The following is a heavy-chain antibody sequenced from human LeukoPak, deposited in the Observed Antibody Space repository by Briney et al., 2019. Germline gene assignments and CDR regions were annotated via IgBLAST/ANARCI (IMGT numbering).Heavy chain of an antibody. Sequence: ASVKVSCKASGYTFTTYYIHWVLQAPGQGLEWMGIINPTGGSTTYAQKFQGRVTMTRDTSTSTVFMEVNSLRSEDTAVYYCALYSSAWYWGQGTLVTVSS. J-gene: IGHJ4*02. D-gene: IGHD6-25*01. CDR2: INPTGGST. CDR3: ALYSSAWY. V-gene: IGHV1-46*01. CDR1: GYTFTTYY.